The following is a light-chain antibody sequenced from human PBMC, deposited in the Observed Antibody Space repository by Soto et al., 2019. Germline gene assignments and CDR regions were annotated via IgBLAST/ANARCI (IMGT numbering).Light chain of an antibody. J-gene: IGKJ1*01. Sequence: EIVLTQSPATLSLSPGERATLSCRASQSVSSSYLAWYQQKPGQAPRLLIYGASSRATGIPDRFSGSGSGTEFTLTISSLQPEDFATYYCLQHYDYSWTFGQGSKVDIK. CDR3: LQHYDYSWT. CDR2: GAS. V-gene: IGKV3D-7*01. CDR1: QSVSSSY.